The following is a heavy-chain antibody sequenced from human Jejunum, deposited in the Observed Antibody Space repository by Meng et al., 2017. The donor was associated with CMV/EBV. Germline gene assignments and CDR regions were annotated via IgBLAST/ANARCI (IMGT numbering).Heavy chain of an antibody. Sequence: TLRSYTMHWVRQAPGKGLEWVASISINDDYLHYTDSVGGVFAVSRNSAENSLYLQMKSLRAEDTAHYYCAREGLCGGPSCRGFDVWGQGTLVTVSS. CDR2: ISINDDYL. CDR1: TLRSYT. V-gene: IGHV3-21*01. CDR3: AREGLCGGPSCRGFDV. D-gene: IGHD2-21*01. J-gene: IGHJ3*01.